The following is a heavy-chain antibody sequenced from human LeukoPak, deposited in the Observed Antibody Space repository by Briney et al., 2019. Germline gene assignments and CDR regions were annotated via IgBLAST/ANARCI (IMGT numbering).Heavy chain of an antibody. CDR1: GGSISSYY. Sequence: PSETLSLTCTVSGGSISSYYWSWIRQPAGKGLEWIGRIYTSGNTNYNPSLKSRVTMSVDTSKNQFSLKLSSVTAADTAVYYCARYHNWNDVLFFDYWGQGTLVTVSS. J-gene: IGHJ4*02. D-gene: IGHD1-20*01. CDR3: ARYHNWNDVLFFDY. CDR2: IYTSGNT. V-gene: IGHV4-4*07.